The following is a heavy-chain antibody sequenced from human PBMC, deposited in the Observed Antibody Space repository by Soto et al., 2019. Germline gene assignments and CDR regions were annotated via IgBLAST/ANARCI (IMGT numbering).Heavy chain of an antibody. Sequence: GGSLRLSCAASGFTFSSYAMSWVRQTPGKGLEWVSAISGSGGSTYYADSVKGRFTISRDNSKNTLYLQMNSLRAEDTAVYYCANSTDTAMVITPYGMDVWGQGTTVTVSS. CDR1: GFTFSSYA. CDR2: ISGSGGST. V-gene: IGHV3-23*01. D-gene: IGHD5-18*01. CDR3: ANSTDTAMVITPYGMDV. J-gene: IGHJ6*02.